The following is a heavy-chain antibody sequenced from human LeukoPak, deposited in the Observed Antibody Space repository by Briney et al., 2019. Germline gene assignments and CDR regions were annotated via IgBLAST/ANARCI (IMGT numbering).Heavy chain of an antibody. D-gene: IGHD1-26*01. CDR1: GFSFSVYE. CDR2: ISSSGTTT. CDR3: AREARGSGRDFDY. Sequence: GGSLRLSCAASGFSFSVYEMHWVRQAPGKGLEWISDISSSGTTTYYADSVKGRFTISRDDAKNSLYLQMNSLRDEDTAVYFCAREARGSGRDFDYWGQGILVTVSS. J-gene: IGHJ4*02. V-gene: IGHV3-48*03.